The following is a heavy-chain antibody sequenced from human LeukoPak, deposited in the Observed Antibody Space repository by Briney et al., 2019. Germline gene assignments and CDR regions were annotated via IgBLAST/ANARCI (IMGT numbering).Heavy chain of an antibody. CDR2: INPNNGGT. CDR1: GCTFTGYY. D-gene: IGHD2-2*01. Sequence: ASVKVSCKASGCTFTGYYMHWVRQAPGQGLEWMGWINPNNGGTNYAQKFQGWVTMTRDTSISTAYMELSRLRSDDTAVYYCARDRASENCSSTSCYYYNWFDPWGQGTLVTVSS. J-gene: IGHJ5*02. CDR3: ARDRASENCSSTSCYYYNWFDP. V-gene: IGHV1-2*04.